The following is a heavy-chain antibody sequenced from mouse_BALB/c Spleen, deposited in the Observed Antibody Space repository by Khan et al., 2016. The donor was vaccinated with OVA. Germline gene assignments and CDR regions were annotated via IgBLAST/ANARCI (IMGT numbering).Heavy chain of an antibody. CDR2: INTYTGEP. J-gene: IGHJ1*01. Sequence: QIQLVQSGPELKKPGETVKISCKASGYTFTNYGMNWVKQALGKGLKWMGWINTYTGEPTYADDFKGRFAFSLETSASTAYLQINNLKNEDMTTYFCARISSYWYSDVWGAGTTVTVSS. CDR3: ARISSYWYSDV. CDR1: GYTFTNYG. V-gene: IGHV9-1*02. D-gene: IGHD6-2*01.